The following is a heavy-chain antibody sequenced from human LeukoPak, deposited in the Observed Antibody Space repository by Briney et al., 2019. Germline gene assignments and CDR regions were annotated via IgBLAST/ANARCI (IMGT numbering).Heavy chain of an antibody. J-gene: IGHJ6*02. Sequence: GESLKISCKGSGYSFSNYWIGWVRQMPGKGLEWMGIIYPGDSDTRYSPSFQGQVTISADKSISTAYLQWSSLKASDTAMYYCARHHYYGSGSHYYYGMDVWGQGTTVTVSS. D-gene: IGHD3-10*01. CDR2: IYPGDSDT. CDR1: GYSFSNYW. CDR3: ARHHYYGSGSHYYYGMDV. V-gene: IGHV5-51*01.